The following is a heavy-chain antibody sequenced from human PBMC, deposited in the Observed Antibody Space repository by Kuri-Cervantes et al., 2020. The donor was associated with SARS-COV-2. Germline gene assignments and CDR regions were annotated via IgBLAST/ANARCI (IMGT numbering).Heavy chain of an antibody. D-gene: IGHD3-22*01. CDR2: ISYDGSNK. J-gene: IGHJ4*02. CDR1: GFTFSSYG. Sequence: GESLKISCAASGFTFSSYGMHWVRQAPGKGLEWVAVISYDGSNKYYADSVKGRFTISRDNSKNTLYLQMNSLRAEDTAAYYGAKDKGGYYDSSGLDYWGQGTLVTVSS. CDR3: AKDKGGYYDSSGLDY. V-gene: IGHV3-30*18.